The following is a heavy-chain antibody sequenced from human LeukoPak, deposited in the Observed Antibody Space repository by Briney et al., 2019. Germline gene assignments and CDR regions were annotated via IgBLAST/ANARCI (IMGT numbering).Heavy chain of an antibody. D-gene: IGHD4-17*01. CDR2: INHSGYT. CDR3: TRMTTGHDY. CDR1: GVSFNDYY. Sequence: PSETLSLTCAVSGVSFNDYYWSWVRQTPGKGLEWIGEINHSGYTNDSPSLKSRVTLSIDTSRQQFSLNLRSVTVADTGIYYCTRMTTGHDYWGQGTLVTVSS. V-gene: IGHV4-34*01. J-gene: IGHJ4*02.